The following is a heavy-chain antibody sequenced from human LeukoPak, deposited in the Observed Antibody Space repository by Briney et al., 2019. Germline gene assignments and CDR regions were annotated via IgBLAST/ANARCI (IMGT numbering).Heavy chain of an antibody. CDR1: GFTFTNYA. Sequence: ASVKVSCKASGFTFTNYAIQRVRQAPAQRLEWMGWINAGNGKTKYSQKYQGRVTVTRDTSANTAYMELSSLRSEDTAVYYCARGIWTAPSVQYYLDYWGQGTLVTVSS. CDR2: INAGNGKT. CDR3: ARGIWTAPSVQYYLDY. D-gene: IGHD3/OR15-3a*01. V-gene: IGHV1-3*01. J-gene: IGHJ4*02.